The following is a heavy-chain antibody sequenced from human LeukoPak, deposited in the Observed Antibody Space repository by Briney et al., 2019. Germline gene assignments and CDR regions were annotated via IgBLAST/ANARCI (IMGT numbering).Heavy chain of an antibody. CDR1: GYSFTSYW. D-gene: IGHD3-22*01. Sequence: GESLKISCKGSGYSFTSYWIGWVRQMPGKGLEWMGIIYPGDSDTRYSPSFQGQVTISADKSISTAYLQWSSLKASDTAMYYCARGRFTDYYDSSPPRLYYFDYWGQGTLVTVSS. CDR2: IYPGDSDT. V-gene: IGHV5-51*01. CDR3: ARGRFTDYYDSSPPRLYYFDY. J-gene: IGHJ4*02.